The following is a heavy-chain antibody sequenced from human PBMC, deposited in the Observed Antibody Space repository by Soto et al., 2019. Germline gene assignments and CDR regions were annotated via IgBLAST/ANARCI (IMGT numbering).Heavy chain of an antibody. D-gene: IGHD3-10*01. J-gene: IGHJ6*02. CDR3: ARGYGSGSYYYYGLDV. V-gene: IGHV3-72*01. CDR1: GFTFSDHY. CDR2: TRNKANSYTT. Sequence: LRLSCAASGFTFSDHYMDWVRQAPGKGLEWVGRTRNKANSYTTEYAASVKGRFTISRDDSKNSLYLQMNSLKTEDTAVYYCARGYGSGSYYYYGLDVWGQGTTVTVSS.